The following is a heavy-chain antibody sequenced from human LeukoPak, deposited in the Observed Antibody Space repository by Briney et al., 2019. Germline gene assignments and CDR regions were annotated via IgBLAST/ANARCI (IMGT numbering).Heavy chain of an antibody. CDR1: GFTFSNYG. J-gene: IGHJ6*02. CDR3: AKDSLDIVVVPAAIPHYYYYGMDV. V-gene: IGHV3-30*18. CDR2: LSCDGSNN. Sequence: SGVSLRLSSAAYGFTFSNYGMHWVPQAPGKGLEWVAVLSCDGSNNSYEDSVKGRFTISRDNSKNTLYLQMNSLRAEDTAVYYCAKDSLDIVVVPAAIPHYYYYGMDVWGQGTTVTVSS. D-gene: IGHD2-2*02.